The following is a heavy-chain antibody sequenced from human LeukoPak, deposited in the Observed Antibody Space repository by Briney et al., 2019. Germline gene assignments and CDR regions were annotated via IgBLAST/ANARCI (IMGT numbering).Heavy chain of an antibody. Sequence: SVKVSCKASGFTFTSSAVQWVRQARGQRLEWIGWIVVGSGNTNYAQKFQERVTITRDMSTSTAYMELSSLRSEDTAVYYCAADQEGAIGWKTLGEFDPWGQGTLVTVSS. CDR3: AADQEGAIGWKTLGEFDP. CDR1: GFTFTSSA. J-gene: IGHJ5*02. V-gene: IGHV1-58*01. D-gene: IGHD1-26*01. CDR2: IVVGSGNT.